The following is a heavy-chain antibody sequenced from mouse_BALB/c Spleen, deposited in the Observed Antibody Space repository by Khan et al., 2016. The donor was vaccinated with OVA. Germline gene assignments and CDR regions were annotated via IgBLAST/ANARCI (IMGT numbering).Heavy chain of an antibody. D-gene: IGHD1-2*01. CDR3: ARTARIKY. J-gene: IGHJ2*01. Sequence: EVQLQESDPGLGKPSKPLSLTCPLTGYSIPGGYGWTWSRQFPGNKLEWMGYITNSGSTNYNPSLKSRISITRDTSKNQFFLQLNSVTTEDTATYYCARTARIKYWGQGTTLTVSS. V-gene: IGHV3-2*02. CDR2: ITNSGST. CDR1: GYSIPGGYG.